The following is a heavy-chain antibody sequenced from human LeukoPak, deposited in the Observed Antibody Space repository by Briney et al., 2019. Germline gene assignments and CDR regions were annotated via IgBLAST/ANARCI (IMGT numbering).Heavy chain of an antibody. CDR2: IRQDGSEK. Sequence: GGSLRLSCELSGFTFTDYWMNWVRQAPGKGPEWVASIRQDGSEKTHVDSVKGRFTISRDSTKNSLSSQLNGLRAEDTAVYYCARDGTAAGLYFDLWGQGTLVTVSS. D-gene: IGHD6-13*01. CDR1: GFTFTDYW. V-gene: IGHV3-7*01. CDR3: ARDGTAAGLYFDL. J-gene: IGHJ4*01.